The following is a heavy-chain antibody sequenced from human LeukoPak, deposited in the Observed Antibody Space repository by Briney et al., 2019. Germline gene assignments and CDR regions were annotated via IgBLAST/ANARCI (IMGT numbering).Heavy chain of an antibody. CDR2: INTNTGNP. CDR3: ARDHVKLTSSFHPFDAFDV. J-gene: IGHJ3*01. CDR1: GYTFTSYA. V-gene: IGHV7-4-1*02. D-gene: IGHD2-2*01. Sequence: ASVKVSCKASGYTFTSYAMNWVRQAPGQGLEWMGWINTNTGNPTYAQGFTGRFVFSLDTSVSTAYLQISSLKAEDTAVYYCARDHVKLTSSFHPFDAFDVRGQGTLVTVSS.